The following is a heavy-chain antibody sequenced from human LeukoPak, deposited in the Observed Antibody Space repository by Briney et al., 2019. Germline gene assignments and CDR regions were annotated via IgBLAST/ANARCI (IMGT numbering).Heavy chain of an antibody. D-gene: IGHD6-13*01. V-gene: IGHV4-4*02. Sequence: GSLRLSCAASGFIFSTYWMSWVRQPPGKGLEWIGEIYHSGSTNYNPSLKSRVTISVDKSKNQFSLKLSSVTAADTAVYYCASEGIAAAGSLDYWGQGTLVTVSS. CDR1: GFIFSTYW. J-gene: IGHJ4*02. CDR3: ASEGIAAAGSLDY. CDR2: IYHSGST.